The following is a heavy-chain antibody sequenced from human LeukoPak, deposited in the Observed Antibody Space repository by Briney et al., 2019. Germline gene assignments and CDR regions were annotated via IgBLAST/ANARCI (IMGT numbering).Heavy chain of an antibody. J-gene: IGHJ4*02. D-gene: IGHD4/OR15-4a*01. CDR1: RFTLSDYY. CDR3: ARGTYGDSVDH. V-gene: IGHV3-11*06. CDR2: ISDSSSHT. Sequence: GGSLRLSCAASRFTLSDYYMIWIRPAPGKGRERGSYISDSSSHTNYADSVKDRFTISRENAKNTLWLQINSLRIDDTAIYYCARGTYGDSVDHWGQGTLVTISS.